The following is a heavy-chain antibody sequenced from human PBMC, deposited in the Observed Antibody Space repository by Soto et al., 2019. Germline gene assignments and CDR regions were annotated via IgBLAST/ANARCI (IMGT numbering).Heavy chain of an antibody. Sequence: GGSLRLSCAASGFTFSDSAVHWVRQASGKGLEWVGRIRSKTNSYATAYAASVKGRFAISRDDSKNTAYLQMNSLKTEDTAVYFCTRLEDIMIRGVVYWGQGTLVTVSS. CDR1: GFTFSDSA. D-gene: IGHD3-10*01. CDR3: TRLEDIMIRGVVY. J-gene: IGHJ4*02. CDR2: IRSKTNSYAT. V-gene: IGHV3-73*01.